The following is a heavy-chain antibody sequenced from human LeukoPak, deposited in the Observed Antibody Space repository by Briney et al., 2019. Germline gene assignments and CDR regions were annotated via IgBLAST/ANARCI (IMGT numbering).Heavy chain of an antibody. J-gene: IGHJ4*02. CDR3: AKAAALSGSYLYYFDY. CDR1: GFTFSSYA. V-gene: IGHV3-23*01. CDR2: IAGSGGGI. D-gene: IGHD1-26*01. Sequence: GESLRLSCAASGFTFSSYAMAWIRQAPGKGLEWVSSIAGSGGGISYADSVKGRFTISRDNSKNTLYLQMNSLRAEDTAVYYCAKAAALSGSYLYYFDYWGQGTLVTVSS.